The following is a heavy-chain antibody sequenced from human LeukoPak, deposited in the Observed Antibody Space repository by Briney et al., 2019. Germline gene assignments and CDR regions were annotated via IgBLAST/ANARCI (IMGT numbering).Heavy chain of an antibody. CDR2: ISAYNGNT. CDR1: GYTFTSYG. J-gene: IGHJ4*01. V-gene: IGHV1-18*01. Sequence: ASVTVSCKASGYTFTSYGISWVRQAPGQGLEWMGWISAYNGNTNYAQKLQGRVTMTTDTSTSTAYMELRSLRSDDTAVYYCAKSRDGYKSYYFDYWGHGTLVTVSS. D-gene: IGHD5-24*01. CDR3: AKSRDGYKSYYFDY.